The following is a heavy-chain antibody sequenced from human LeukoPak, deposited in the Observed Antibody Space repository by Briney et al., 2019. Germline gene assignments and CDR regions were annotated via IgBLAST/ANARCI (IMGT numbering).Heavy chain of an antibody. V-gene: IGHV1-18*04. Sequence: ASVKVSCKASGYTFTSYGIGWVRQAPGQGLEWMGWISAYNGNTNYAQKLQGRVTMTTDTSTSAAYMELRSLRSDDTAVYYCARDQSATVTSGWFDPWGQGTLVTVSS. CDR2: ISAYNGNT. D-gene: IGHD4-17*01. CDR1: GYTFTSYG. J-gene: IGHJ5*02. CDR3: ARDQSATVTSGWFDP.